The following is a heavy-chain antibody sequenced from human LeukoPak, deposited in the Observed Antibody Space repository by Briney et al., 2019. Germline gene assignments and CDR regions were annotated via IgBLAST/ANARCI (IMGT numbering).Heavy chain of an antibody. Sequence: GESLKISCKGSGYTFTSLWIGWVRQMPGKGLEWMASIYPGDSDTTYSPSFQGQVTISADKSSSTAYLRLSSLKASDTAIYYCVRGWWSFDYWGQGSLVTVSS. CDR2: IYPGDSDT. J-gene: IGHJ4*02. CDR3: VRGWWSFDY. V-gene: IGHV5-51*01. D-gene: IGHD3-16*01. CDR1: GYTFTSLW.